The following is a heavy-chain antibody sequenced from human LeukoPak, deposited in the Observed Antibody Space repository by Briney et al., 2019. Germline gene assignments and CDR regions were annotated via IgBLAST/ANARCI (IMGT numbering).Heavy chain of an antibody. J-gene: IGHJ4*02. CDR3: ARGFLGGTDQYFDS. D-gene: IGHD6-19*01. V-gene: IGHV3-23*01. CDR2: IGGGGPTT. CDR1: GFTFSTYA. Sequence: PGGSLRLSCAASGFTFSTYAMNWVRQAPAKGLEWVSTIGGGGPTTDYADSVQGRFTISRGNSKNTLYLQMNSLRAEDTAVYSCARGFLGGTDQYFDSWGQGTLVTVSS.